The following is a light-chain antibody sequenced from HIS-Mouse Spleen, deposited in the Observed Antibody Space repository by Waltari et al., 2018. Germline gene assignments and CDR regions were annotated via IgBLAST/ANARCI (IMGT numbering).Light chain of an antibody. Sequence: QTVVTQAPSFSVSPGGTVPLTCGLSSGSVSTSYYPSWYQQTPGQAPRTLIYSPNTRSSGVPDRFSGSILGNKAALTITGAQADDESDYYCVLYMGSGIWVFGGGTKLTVL. CDR1: SGSVSTSYY. J-gene: IGLJ3*02. CDR2: SPN. V-gene: IGLV8-61*01. CDR3: VLYMGSGIWV.